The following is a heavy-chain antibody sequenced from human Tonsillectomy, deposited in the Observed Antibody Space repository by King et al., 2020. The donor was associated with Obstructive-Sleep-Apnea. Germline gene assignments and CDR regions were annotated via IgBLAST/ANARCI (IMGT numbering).Heavy chain of an antibody. V-gene: IGHV4-39*07. CDR2: IYYDGST. J-gene: IGHJ4*01. Sequence: QLQESGPGLVRPSETLSLTCTVSGGSISSRTYYWGWIRQPPGKGLEWIGTIYYDGSTYYSPPLKSRVTISVDTSKGQFSLKLTSVTAADTAVYYCARDTGSSGWQLSYYFDSWGHGTLVTVSS. CDR3: ARDTGSSGWQLSYYFDS. D-gene: IGHD6-19*01. CDR1: GGSISSRTYY.